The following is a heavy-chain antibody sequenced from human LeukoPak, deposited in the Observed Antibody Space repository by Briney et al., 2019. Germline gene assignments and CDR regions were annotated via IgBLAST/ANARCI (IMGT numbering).Heavy chain of an antibody. V-gene: IGHV4-4*07. CDR3: ARKTTVVTFYYYYMDV. Sequence: SETLSLTCTVSGGSINSYYWSWIRQPAGKGLEWIGRIYTSGSTNYDPSLKSRVTMSVDTSKNQFSLKLSSVTAADTAVYYCARKTTVVTFYYYYMDVWGKGTTVTISS. CDR1: GGSINSYY. CDR2: IYTSGST. J-gene: IGHJ6*03. D-gene: IGHD4-23*01.